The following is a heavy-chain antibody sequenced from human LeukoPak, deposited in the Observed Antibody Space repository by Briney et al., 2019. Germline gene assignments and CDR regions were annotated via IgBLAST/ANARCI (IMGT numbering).Heavy chain of an antibody. D-gene: IGHD5-18*01. CDR2: ISSSSAYI. V-gene: IGHV3-21*01. J-gene: IGHJ4*02. Sequence: GGSLRLSCEASGFSLTNYGMDWVRQAPGKGLEWVSSISSSSAYIYYADSVRGRFTISRDNAKNSLYLQMNSLRAEDTAVYYCARELSSSGYYFDYWGQGNLVTVSS. CDR1: GFSLTNYG. CDR3: ARELSSSGYYFDY.